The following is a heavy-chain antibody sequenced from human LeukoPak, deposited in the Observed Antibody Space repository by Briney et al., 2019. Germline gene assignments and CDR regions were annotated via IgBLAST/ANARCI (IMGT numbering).Heavy chain of an antibody. CDR1: GYTFTSYD. V-gene: IGHV1-8*01. J-gene: IGHJ6*02. D-gene: IGHD6-19*01. CDR3: ARGAHSSGWPFYYYYGMDV. Sequence: ASVTVSCKASGYTFTSYDINWVRQAPGQGLEWMGWMNPNSGNTGYAQKFQGRVTMTRNTSISTAYMELSSLRSEDTAVYYCARGAHSSGWPFYYYYGMDVWGQGTTVTVSS. CDR2: MNPNSGNT.